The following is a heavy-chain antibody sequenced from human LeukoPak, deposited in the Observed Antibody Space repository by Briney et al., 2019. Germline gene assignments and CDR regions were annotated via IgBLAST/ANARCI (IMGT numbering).Heavy chain of an antibody. CDR3: ARLGVVVADGIDP. CDR1: GGTFSSYA. CDR2: IIPILGIA. V-gene: IGHV1-69*04. Sequence: GASVKVSCKASGGTFSSYAISWVRQAPGQGLEWMGRIIPILGIANYAQKFQGRVTITADKSTSTAYIELSSLRSEDTAVYYCARLGVVVADGIDPWDQGTLVTVSS. D-gene: IGHD2-15*01. J-gene: IGHJ5*02.